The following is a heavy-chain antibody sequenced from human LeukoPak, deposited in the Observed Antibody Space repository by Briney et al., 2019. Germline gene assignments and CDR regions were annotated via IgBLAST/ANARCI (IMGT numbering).Heavy chain of an antibody. CDR1: GGSFSGYY. CDR2: INHSGST. CDR3: ARGRRRNQFDP. J-gene: IGHJ5*02. V-gene: IGHV4-34*01. Sequence: PSEILSLTCAVYGGSFSGYYWSWIRQPPGKGLEWIGEINHSGSTNYNPSLKSRVTISVDTSKNQFSLKLSSVTAADTAVYYCARGRRRNQFDPWGQGTLVTVSS.